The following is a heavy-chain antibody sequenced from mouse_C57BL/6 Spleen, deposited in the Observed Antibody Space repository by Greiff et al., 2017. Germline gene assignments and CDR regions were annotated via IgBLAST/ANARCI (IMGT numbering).Heavy chain of an antibody. CDR1: GYTFTSYW. J-gene: IGHJ2*01. CDR3: ARSRDWAFDY. CDR2: IDPSDSYT. Sequence: QVQLQQPGAELVMPGASVKLSCKASGYTFTSYWMHWVKQRPGQGLEWIGEIDPSDSYTNYNQKFKGKSTLTVDKSSSTASMQLSSLTSEDSAVYYCARSRDWAFDYWGQGTTLTVSS. V-gene: IGHV1-69*01. D-gene: IGHD4-1*01.